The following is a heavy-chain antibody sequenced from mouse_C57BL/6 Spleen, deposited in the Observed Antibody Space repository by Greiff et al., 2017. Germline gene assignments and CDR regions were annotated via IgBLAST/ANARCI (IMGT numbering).Heavy chain of an antibody. CDR2: ISSGGSYT. D-gene: IGHD2-3*01. CDR1: GFTFSSYG. V-gene: IGHV5-6*02. J-gene: IGHJ1*03. CDR3: ARLVYDGYPYWYFDV. Sequence: EVKLVESGGDLVKPGGSLKLSCAASGFTFSSYGMSWVRQTPDKRLEWVATISSGGSYTYYPDSVKGRFTISRDNAKNTLYLQMSSLKSEDTAMYYCARLVYDGYPYWYFDVWGTGTTVTVSS.